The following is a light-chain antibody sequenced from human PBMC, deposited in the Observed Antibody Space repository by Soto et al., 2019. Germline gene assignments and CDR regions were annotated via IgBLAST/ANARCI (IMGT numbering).Light chain of an antibody. CDR2: AAS. CDR1: QTISPH. J-gene: IGKJ2*01. CDR3: QQSHSAPYT. Sequence: DIQMTQSPSSLSASVGDTITITCRASQTISPHLTWYQQKPGKAPKLLIYAASTLHGGVPLRFSGSGSATDFTLTISSLQPEDFATYFCQQSHSAPYTFGQGTRLDIK. V-gene: IGKV1-39*01.